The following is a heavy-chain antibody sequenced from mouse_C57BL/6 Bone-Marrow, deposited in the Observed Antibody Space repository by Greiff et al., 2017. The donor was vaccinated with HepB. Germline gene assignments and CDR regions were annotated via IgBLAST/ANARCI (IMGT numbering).Heavy chain of an antibody. V-gene: IGHV5-16*01. J-gene: IGHJ4*01. Sequence: EVKLVESEGGLVQPGSSMKLSCTASGFTFSDYYMAWVRQVPEKGLEWVANINYDGSSTYYLDSLKSRFIISRDNAKNILYLQMSSLKSEDTATYYCARGGNYYGSSYEAMDYWGQGTSVTVSS. CDR2: INYDGSST. D-gene: IGHD1-1*01. CDR1: GFTFSDYY. CDR3: ARGGNYYGSSYEAMDY.